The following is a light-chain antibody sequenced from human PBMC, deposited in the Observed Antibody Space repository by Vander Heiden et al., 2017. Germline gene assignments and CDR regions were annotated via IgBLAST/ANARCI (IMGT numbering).Light chain of an antibody. CDR3: AAWDSSLNLVV. CDR2: DNF. J-gene: IGLJ2*01. Sequence: QSVLTQPPSVSAAPAQKCTISCSGSSSNIGKNAVSWLQQFPRTAPKLLIYDNFERPSGIPDRFSGSKSGSSATLAITGLQTGDEADYYCAAWDSSLNLVVFGGGTTLTVL. CDR1: SSNIGKNA. V-gene: IGLV1-51*01.